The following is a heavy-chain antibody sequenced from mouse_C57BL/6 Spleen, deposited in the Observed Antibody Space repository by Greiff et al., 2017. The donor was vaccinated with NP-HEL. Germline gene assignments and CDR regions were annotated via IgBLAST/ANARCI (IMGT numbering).Heavy chain of an antibody. J-gene: IGHJ4*01. D-gene: IGHD2-5*01. Sequence: EVKLMESGGGLVKPGGSLKLSCAASGFTFSDYGMHWVRQAPEKGLEWVAYISSGSSTIYYADTVKGRFTISRDNAKNTLFLQMTSLRSEDTAMYYCARGGYSNYESYAMDYWGQGTSVTVSS. CDR2: ISSGSSTI. CDR3: ARGGYSNYESYAMDY. CDR1: GFTFSDYG. V-gene: IGHV5-17*01.